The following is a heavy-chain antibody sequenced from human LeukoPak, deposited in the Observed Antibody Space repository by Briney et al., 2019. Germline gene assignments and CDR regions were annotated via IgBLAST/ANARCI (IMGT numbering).Heavy chain of an antibody. Sequence: QPGGSLRLSCAASGFTFSSYGMHWVRQAPGKGLEWVAVIWYDGSNKYYADSVKGRFTISRDNSKNTLYLQMNSLRAEDTAVYYCARDWSRLSPFYYFDYWGQGTLVTVSS. CDR3: ARDWSRLSPFYYFDY. D-gene: IGHD3-16*01. CDR1: GFTFSSYG. V-gene: IGHV3-33*08. CDR2: IWYDGSNK. J-gene: IGHJ4*02.